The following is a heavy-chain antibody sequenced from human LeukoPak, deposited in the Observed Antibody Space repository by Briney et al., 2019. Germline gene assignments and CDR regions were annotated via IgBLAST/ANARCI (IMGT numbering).Heavy chain of an antibody. J-gene: IGHJ6*03. CDR3: ARGGIAAAGTWSYYYYMDV. CDR1: GYTFTSYD. Sequence: ASVKVSCKASGYTFTSYDINWVRQATGQGLEWMGWMNPNSGNTGYAQKFQGRVTITRNTSISTAYMELSSLRSEDTAVYYCARGGIAAAGTWSYYYYMDVWGKGTTVTVSS. D-gene: IGHD6-13*01. CDR2: MNPNSGNT. V-gene: IGHV1-8*03.